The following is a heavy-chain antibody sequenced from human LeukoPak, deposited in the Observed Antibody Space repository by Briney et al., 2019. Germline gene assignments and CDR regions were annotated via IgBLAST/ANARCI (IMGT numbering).Heavy chain of an antibody. J-gene: IGHJ1*01. Sequence: QPGGSLRLSCAASGFTVSGNYMSWVRQAPGKGLEWVSVIYSGGSTYYSDSVKGRFTISRDNSKNTLYLQMNSLRAEDTAVYYCAIVPAAITYFQHWGQGTLVTVSS. D-gene: IGHD2-2*01. V-gene: IGHV3-53*01. CDR2: IYSGGST. CDR1: GFTVSGNY. CDR3: AIVPAAITYFQH.